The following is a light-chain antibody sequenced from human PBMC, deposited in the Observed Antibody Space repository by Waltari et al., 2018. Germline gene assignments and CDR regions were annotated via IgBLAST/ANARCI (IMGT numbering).Light chain of an antibody. CDR3: QSFDTSLSGPV. CDR1: RSNIAADYA. Sequence: QSVLRHPPSVPGAPRQRVTISCTGRRSNIAADYAVHWYQHFPGIAPTLLIYGNSRRPSGVSARFSGSKSGASASLAITGLQSEDEADYYCQSFDTSLSGPVFGGGTKLTV. J-gene: IGLJ3*02. V-gene: IGLV1-40*01. CDR2: GNS.